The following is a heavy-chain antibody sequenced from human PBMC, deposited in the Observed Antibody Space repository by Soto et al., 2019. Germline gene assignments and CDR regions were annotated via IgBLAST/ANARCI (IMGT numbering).Heavy chain of an antibody. CDR3: ARIYYYDSSGYYSWFDP. D-gene: IGHD3-22*01. J-gene: IGHJ5*02. Sequence: GGSLRLSCAASGFTVSSNYMNWIRQAPGKGLEWVSYISSSSSYTNYADSVKGRFTISRDNAKNSLYLQMNSLRAEDTAVYYCARIYYYDSSGYYSWFDPWGQGTLVTVSS. CDR1: GFTVSSNY. V-gene: IGHV3-11*03. CDR2: ISSSSSYT.